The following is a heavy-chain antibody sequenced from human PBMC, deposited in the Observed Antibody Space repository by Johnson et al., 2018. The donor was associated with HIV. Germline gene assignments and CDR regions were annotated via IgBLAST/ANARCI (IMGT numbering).Heavy chain of an antibody. CDR2: ISYDGSNK. CDR1: RFTFCSYT. CDR3: ARGFDAFDI. J-gene: IGHJ3*02. V-gene: IGHV3-30*04. Sequence: QVQLVASGGGLAQPGKSLRLYCSTSRFTFCSYTMHWVRQAPGKGLEWVAVISYDGSNKYYADSVKGRFTISRDNSKNTLYLQMNSLRAEDTAVYYCARGFDAFDIWGQGTMVTVSS.